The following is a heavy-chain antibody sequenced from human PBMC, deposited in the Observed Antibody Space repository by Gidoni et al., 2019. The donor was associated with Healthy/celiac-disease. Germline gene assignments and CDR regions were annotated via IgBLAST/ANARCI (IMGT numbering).Heavy chain of an antibody. D-gene: IGHD4-17*01. J-gene: IGHJ2*01. CDR2: INHSGST. V-gene: IGHV4-34*01. CDR1: GGSFSGYY. CDR3: ARGRVVSLTTVTGYFDL. Sequence: QVQLQQWGAGLLKPSETLSLTCAVYGGSFSGYYWSWIRQPPGKGLEWIGEINHSGSTNYNPSLKSRVTISVDTSKNQFSLKLSSVTAADTAVYYCARGRVVSLTTVTGYFDLWGRGTLVTVSS.